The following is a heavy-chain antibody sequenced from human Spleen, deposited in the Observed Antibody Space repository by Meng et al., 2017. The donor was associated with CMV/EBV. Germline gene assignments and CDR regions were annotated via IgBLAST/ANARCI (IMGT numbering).Heavy chain of an antibody. CDR3: ASRILSSSSRDY. V-gene: IGHV3-74*01. Sequence: GESLKISCAASGFTFSSYSMNWVRQAPGKGLVWVSRINSDGSSTSYADSVKGRFTISRDNAKNTLYLQMNSLRAEDTAVYYCASRILSSSSRDYWGQGTLVTVSS. J-gene: IGHJ4*02. D-gene: IGHD6-6*01. CDR1: GFTFSSYS. CDR2: INSDGSST.